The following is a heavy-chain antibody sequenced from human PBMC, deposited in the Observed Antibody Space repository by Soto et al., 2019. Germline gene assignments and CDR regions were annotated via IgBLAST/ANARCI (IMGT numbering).Heavy chain of an antibody. CDR1: GYNFTSYW. CDR2: IDPSDSYN. V-gene: IGHV5-10-1*01. Sequence: GESLKISCKASGYNFTSYWISWVRQMPGKGLEWMGRIDPSDSYNSYSPSFQGHVTISGDKSINTAYLQWSSLKASDTAIYYCARRIEQDAFDVWGQGTMVTVSS. CDR3: ARRIEQDAFDV. D-gene: IGHD6-13*01. J-gene: IGHJ3*01.